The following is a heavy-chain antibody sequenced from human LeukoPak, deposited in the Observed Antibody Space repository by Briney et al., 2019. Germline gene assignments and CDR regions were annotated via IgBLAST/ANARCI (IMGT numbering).Heavy chain of an antibody. CDR2: IYPGESET. CDR3: ARGYSGYNFRVSYSY. D-gene: IGHD5-12*01. V-gene: IGHV5-51*01. Sequence: GESLKISCKGSGYSFSNPWIGWVRQMPGKGLEWMGMIYPGESETRYSPSFQGRVTISADKSISTAYLQWSSLKASDSAMYYCARGYSGYNFRVSYSYWGQGTLVTVSS. CDR1: GYSFSNPW. J-gene: IGHJ4*02.